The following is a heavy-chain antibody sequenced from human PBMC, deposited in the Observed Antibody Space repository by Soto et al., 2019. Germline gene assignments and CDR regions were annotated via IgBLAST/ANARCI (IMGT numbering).Heavy chain of an antibody. J-gene: IGHJ4*02. V-gene: IGHV3-53*04. CDR2: LYSGGAT. CDR3: LRGRYGSQIH. Sequence: EVRLVESGGGLVQPGGSLRLSCAASGFIVSSNYMTWVLQAPGKGLEWVSLLYSGGATHYAASVKGRFTISSHSSQNTLFLQMNSLRTEDTATYYCLRGRYGSQIHWGQGTKVTVSS. CDR1: GFIVSSNY. D-gene: IGHD3-10*01.